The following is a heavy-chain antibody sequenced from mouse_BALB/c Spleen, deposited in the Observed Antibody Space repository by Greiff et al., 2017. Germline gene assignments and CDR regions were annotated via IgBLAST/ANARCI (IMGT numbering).Heavy chain of an antibody. CDR3: ARNYGNYWYFDV. CDR1: GFAFSSYD. J-gene: IGHJ1*01. CDR2: ISSCGGST. Sequence: EVKLLESGGGLVKPGGSLKLSCAASGFAFSSYDMSWVRQTPEKRLEWVAYISSCGGSTYYPDTVKGRFTISRDNAKNTLYLQMSSLKSEDTAMYYCARNYGNYWYFDVWGAGTTVTVSS. V-gene: IGHV5-12-1*01. D-gene: IGHD2-1*01.